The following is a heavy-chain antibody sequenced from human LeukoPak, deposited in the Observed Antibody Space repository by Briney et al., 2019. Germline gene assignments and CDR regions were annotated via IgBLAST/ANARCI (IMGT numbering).Heavy chain of an antibody. Sequence: PGGSLRLSCAASGFTFSSYSMNWVRQAPGKGLEWVSSISSSSSYIYYADSVKGRFTISRDNAKNSLYLQMNSLRAEDTAVYYCARKSDYYDSSGLLDYWGQGTLVTVSS. CDR1: GFTFSSYS. J-gene: IGHJ4*02. CDR3: ARKSDYYDSSGLLDY. V-gene: IGHV3-21*01. CDR2: ISSSSSYI. D-gene: IGHD3-22*01.